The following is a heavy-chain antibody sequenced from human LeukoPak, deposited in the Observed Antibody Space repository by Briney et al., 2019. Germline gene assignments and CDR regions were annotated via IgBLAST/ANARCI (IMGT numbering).Heavy chain of an antibody. Sequence: PSETLSLTCTVSGGSISSYFWSWVRQPPGKGLEWIGEINHSGSTNYNPSLKSRVTISVDTSKKQFSLRLSSVTAADTAVYYCVRGRELVRGVTTYNMDVWGQGTTVTVSS. V-gene: IGHV4-34*01. CDR2: INHSGST. D-gene: IGHD3-10*01. J-gene: IGHJ6*02. CDR1: GGSISSYF. CDR3: VRGRELVRGVTTYNMDV.